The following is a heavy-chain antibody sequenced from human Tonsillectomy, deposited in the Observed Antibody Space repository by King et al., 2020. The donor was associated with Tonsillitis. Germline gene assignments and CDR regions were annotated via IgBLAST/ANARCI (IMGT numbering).Heavy chain of an antibody. J-gene: IGHJ6*03. CDR3: VRGVVRTPADYYYYYMDV. D-gene: IGHD4-23*01. CDR1: GDSVSSNSAA. Sequence: VQLQQSGPGLVKPSQTLSVTCAISGDSVSSNSAAWDWIRQSPSRGLEWLGRTYYRSQWYNDYAVSVKGRITINPDTSKNQFSLQLNSVTPDDTAVYYCVRGVVRTPADYYYYYMDVWGRGTTVTVSS. CDR2: TYYRSQWYN. V-gene: IGHV6-1*01.